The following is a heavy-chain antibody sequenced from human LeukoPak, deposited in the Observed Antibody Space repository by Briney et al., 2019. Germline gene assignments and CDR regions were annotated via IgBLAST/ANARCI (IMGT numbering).Heavy chain of an antibody. CDR2: IYHSGST. V-gene: IGHV4-38-2*02. J-gene: IGHJ6*03. CDR3: ATHNWGATNYYYYMDV. D-gene: IGHD7-27*01. CDR1: GHSISSGFY. Sequence: SETLSLTCTVSGHSISSGFYWGWIRQPPGKGLEWIGTIYHSGSTYYNPSLKSRVTISVDTSKNQFSLKLSSVTAADTAVYYCATHNWGATNYYYYMDVWGKGTTVTVSS.